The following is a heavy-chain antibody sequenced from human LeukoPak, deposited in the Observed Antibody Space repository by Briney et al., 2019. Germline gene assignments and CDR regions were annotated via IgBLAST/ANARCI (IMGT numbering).Heavy chain of an antibody. V-gene: IGHV4-39*01. CDR1: XXSXY. CDR2: IYYSGST. J-gene: IGHJ4*02. CDR3: ARRPEQWLVKEGYFDY. Sequence: XXSXYWGWIRQPPGKGLEWIGSIYYSGSTYYNPSLKSRVTISVDTSKNQFSLKLSSVTAADTAVYYCARRPEQWLVKEGYFDYWGQGTLVTVSS. D-gene: IGHD6-19*01.